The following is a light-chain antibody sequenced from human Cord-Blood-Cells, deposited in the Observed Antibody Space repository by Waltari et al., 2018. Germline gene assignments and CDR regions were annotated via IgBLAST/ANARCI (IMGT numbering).Light chain of an antibody. J-gene: IGLJ1*01. V-gene: IGLV3-1*01. CDR3: QAWDSSTYV. Sequence: SYELTQPPSVSVSPGQPASITCSGDKLGDKYACWYQQKPGQSPVLVIYQDSTRPSGIPERFSGSNSGNTATLTISGTQAMDEADYYCQAWDSSTYVFGTGTKVTVL. CDR2: QDS. CDR1: KLGDKY.